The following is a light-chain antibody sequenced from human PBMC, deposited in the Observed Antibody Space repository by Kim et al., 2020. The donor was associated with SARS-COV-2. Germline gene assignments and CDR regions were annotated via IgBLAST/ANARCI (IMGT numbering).Light chain of an antibody. CDR2: GNS. CDR3: QSYDSSLSALYV. V-gene: IGLV1-40*01. Sequence: QSVLTQPPSVSGAPGQRVTISCTGSSSNIGAGYDVHWYQHLPGTAPKLLIYGNSNRPSGVPDRFSGSKSGTSASLAITGLQAEDEADYYCQSYDSSLSALYVFGTGTRSPS. J-gene: IGLJ1*01. CDR1: SSNIGAGYD.